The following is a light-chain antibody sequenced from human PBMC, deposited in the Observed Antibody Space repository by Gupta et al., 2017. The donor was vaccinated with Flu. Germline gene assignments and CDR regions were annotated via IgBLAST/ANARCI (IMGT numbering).Light chain of an antibody. CDR2: DTS. V-gene: IGKV3-20*01. J-gene: IGKJ2*01. Sequence: GTLLWPPARKCTSSYRAMHSVNNKFLSRHQHKRGQALRLLMYDTSSSATGIPDRFSGCGSGTEFTLSILRLETEAFALNYSRQKCISVYTFGQRTKLEIK. CDR3: RQKCISVYT. CDR1: HSVNNKF.